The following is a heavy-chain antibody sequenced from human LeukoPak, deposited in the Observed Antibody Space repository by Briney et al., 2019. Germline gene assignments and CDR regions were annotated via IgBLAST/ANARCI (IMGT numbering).Heavy chain of an antibody. V-gene: IGHV3-30*18. D-gene: IGHD1-26*01. CDR3: ANEPSESYNYYFDY. Sequence: PGGSLRLSCAASGFTFCRYGTHGVRRAPGEGLEWVAVISYDGSNKYYADSGKGRFTISRDNSNNTLYLQMNSLRAEDTAVYYCANEPSESYNYYFDYWGQGPLNPVPP. CDR1: GFTFCRYG. J-gene: IGHJ4*02. CDR2: ISYDGSNK.